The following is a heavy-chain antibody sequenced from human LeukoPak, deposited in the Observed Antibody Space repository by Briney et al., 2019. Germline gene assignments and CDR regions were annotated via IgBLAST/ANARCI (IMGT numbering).Heavy chain of an antibody. CDR2: INQDGNKK. Sequence: GGSLRLSCAASGFTFSSYWMSWVRQAPGMGLEWVANINQDGNKKYYVDSVRGRFTISRDNAKNSLYLQMNGLRAENTAVYYCARDLIWDGDPDGRDFWGQGTLVSVSS. CDR1: GFTFSSYW. J-gene: IGHJ4*02. CDR3: ARDLIWDGDPDGRDF. V-gene: IGHV3-7*01. D-gene: IGHD3-10*01.